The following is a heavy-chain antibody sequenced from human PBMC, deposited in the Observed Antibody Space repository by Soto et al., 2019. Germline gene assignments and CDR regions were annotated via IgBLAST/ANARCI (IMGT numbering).Heavy chain of an antibody. J-gene: IGHJ6*02. V-gene: IGHV3-74*01. CDR2: INSDGSST. CDR3: ARDLQYDFWSGFGYYYGMDV. Sequence: LRLSCAASGFTFSSYWMHWVRQAPGKGLVWVSRINSDGSSTSYADSVKGRFTISRDNAKNTLYLQMNSLRAEDTAVYYCARDLQYDFWSGFGYYYGMDVWGQGTTVTVSS. CDR1: GFTFSSYW. D-gene: IGHD3-3*01.